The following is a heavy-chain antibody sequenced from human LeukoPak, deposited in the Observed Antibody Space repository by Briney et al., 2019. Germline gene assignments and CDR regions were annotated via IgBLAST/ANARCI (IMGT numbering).Heavy chain of an antibody. D-gene: IGHD1-26*01. J-gene: IGHJ4*02. CDR2: IYDSGST. Sequence: PETLSLTRTVSGGSLSTSSYYWGWTRHPPGKGLEWIGSIYDSGSTYHNPSLKSRVTISVDTSKNQFSLKLSSVTAADTAVYYCARETDSGSYGGYFDYWGQGTLVTVSS. V-gene: IGHV4-39*02. CDR1: GGSLSTSSYY. CDR3: ARETDSGSYGGYFDY.